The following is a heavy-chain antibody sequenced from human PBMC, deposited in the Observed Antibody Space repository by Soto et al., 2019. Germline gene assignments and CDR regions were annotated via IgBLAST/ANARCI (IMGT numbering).Heavy chain of an antibody. J-gene: IGHJ4*02. V-gene: IGHV6-1*01. D-gene: IGHD2-2*01. CDR3: GRLVGNGLLDF. CDR2: TYFRSKWYN. CDR1: GDSVSSNRVT. Sequence: SQTLSLTCVISGDSVSSNRVTWNWIRQSPSRGLEWLGRTYFRSKWYNDYAESVRSRITIDPDTSKNQFSLHLNSVTPKDTAVYYCGRLVGNGLLDFWGQGTLVTVSS.